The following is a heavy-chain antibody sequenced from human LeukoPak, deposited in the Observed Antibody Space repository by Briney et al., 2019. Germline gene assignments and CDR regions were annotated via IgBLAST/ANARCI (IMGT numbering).Heavy chain of an antibody. V-gene: IGHV4-39*07. J-gene: IGHJ4*02. CDR3: ARDRVRGNSNPFFDY. CDR1: GGSISSISSNNYH. Sequence: SETLSLTCIVSGGSISSISSNNYHWGWIRQPPGKGLEWIGSIYYSGSTYYNPSLKSRVTISVDTSKNQFSLKLSSVTAADTAVYYCARDRVRGNSNPFFDYWGQGTLVTISS. CDR2: IYYSGST. D-gene: IGHD4-11*01.